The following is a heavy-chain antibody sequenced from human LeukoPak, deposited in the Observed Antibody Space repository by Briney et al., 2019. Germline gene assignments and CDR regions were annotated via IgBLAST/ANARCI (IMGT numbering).Heavy chain of an antibody. Sequence: GGSLRLSCAASGFSFSNYVMQWVRQVPGKGLEWVALIAHDGSNKYYADSVKGRFTISRDNSKNTLYLQMNSLRAEDTAVYYCAKAHYGDYGSVDYWGQGTLVTVSS. CDR1: GFSFSNYV. V-gene: IGHV3-30*18. J-gene: IGHJ4*02. CDR2: IAHDGSNK. D-gene: IGHD4-17*01. CDR3: AKAHYGDYGSVDY.